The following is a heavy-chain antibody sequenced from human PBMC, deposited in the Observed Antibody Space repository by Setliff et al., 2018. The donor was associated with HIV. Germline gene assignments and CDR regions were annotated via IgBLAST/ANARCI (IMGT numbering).Heavy chain of an antibody. CDR3: ARVTTVTSYYYYYYYMDV. J-gene: IGHJ6*03. Sequence: SLTCTVSGASISSSTYYWGWIRQPPGKGLEWIGSISYTGSTYYNPSLKSRVTMSADTSKNQFSLKVTSVTAADTAVYYCARVTTVTSYYYYYYYMDVWGKGTTVTVSS. CDR1: GASISSSTYY. V-gene: IGHV4-39*07. CDR2: ISYTGST. D-gene: IGHD4-17*01.